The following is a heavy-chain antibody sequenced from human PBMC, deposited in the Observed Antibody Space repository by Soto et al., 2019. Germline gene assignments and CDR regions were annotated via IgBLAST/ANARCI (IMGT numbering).Heavy chain of an antibody. CDR2: ISTWDDNT. CDR1: GYTFTRYG. D-gene: IGHD5-18*01. CDR3: AREVSSYGYQVTFDY. V-gene: IGHV1-18*01. J-gene: IGHJ4*02. Sequence: QVQLVQSGAEVKKPGASVKVSCKASGYTFTRYGITWVRQAPGQGLEWMGWISTWDDNTNYAQKFQGRVTITADESTSTAYMELSSLRSEDTAVYYCAREVSSYGYQVTFDYWGQGTLVTVSS.